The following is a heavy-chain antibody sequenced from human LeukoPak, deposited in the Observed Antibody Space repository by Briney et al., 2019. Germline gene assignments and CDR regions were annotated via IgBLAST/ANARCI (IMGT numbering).Heavy chain of an antibody. V-gene: IGHV4-34*01. CDR1: GGSFSGYY. D-gene: IGHD5-12*01. Sequence: SETLSLTCAVYGGSFSGYYWSWIRQPPGKGLEWIGEINHSGSTNYNPSLKSRVTISVDTSKNQFSLKLSSVTAADTAVYYCARDEAEYGGYPFDYWGQGTLVTVSS. CDR2: INHSGST. J-gene: IGHJ4*02. CDR3: ARDEAEYGGYPFDY.